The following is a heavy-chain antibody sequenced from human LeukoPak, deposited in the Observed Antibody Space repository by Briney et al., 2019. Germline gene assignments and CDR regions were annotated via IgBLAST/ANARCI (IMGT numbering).Heavy chain of an antibody. Sequence: GASVKVSCKASGGTFSSYAISWVRQAPGQGLGWMGRIIPILGIANYAQKFQGRVTITADKSTSTAYMELSSLRSEDTAVYYCARDRPRGFYDSSLPFDYWGQGTLVTVSS. CDR2: IIPILGIA. V-gene: IGHV1-69*04. D-gene: IGHD3-22*01. CDR3: ARDRPRGFYDSSLPFDY. CDR1: GGTFSSYA. J-gene: IGHJ4*02.